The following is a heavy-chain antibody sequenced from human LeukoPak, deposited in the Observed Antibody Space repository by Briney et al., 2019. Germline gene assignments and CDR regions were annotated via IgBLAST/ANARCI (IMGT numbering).Heavy chain of an antibody. CDR1: GFTFSIYT. J-gene: IGHJ6*03. D-gene: IGHD6-13*01. CDR2: ISYDGSNK. V-gene: IGHV3-30-3*01. Sequence: GGSLRLSCAASGFTFSIYTIHWVRQTPGKGLEGVAVISYDGSNKYYADSVKGRFTISRDNSKNTLYLQMNSLRAEDTAVYYCAKDIAAALYYMDVWGKGTTVTVSS. CDR3: AKDIAAALYYMDV.